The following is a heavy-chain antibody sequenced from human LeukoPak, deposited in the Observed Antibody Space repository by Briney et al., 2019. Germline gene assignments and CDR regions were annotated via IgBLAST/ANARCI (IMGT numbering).Heavy chain of an antibody. CDR1: GYTFSSYD. D-gene: IGHD3-10*01. CDR3: ARRNYGSPRWFDP. V-gene: IGHV1-8*01. J-gene: IGHJ5*02. Sequence: ASVRVSCKASGYTFSSYDINWVRQATGQGLEWMGWMNPNSGNTGYAQKFQGRVTMTRNTSISTAYMELSSLRSEDTAVYYCARRNYGSPRWFDPWGQGTLVTVSS. CDR2: MNPNSGNT.